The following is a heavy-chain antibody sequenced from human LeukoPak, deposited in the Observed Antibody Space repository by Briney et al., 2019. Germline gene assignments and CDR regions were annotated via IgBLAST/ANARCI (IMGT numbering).Heavy chain of an antibody. CDR1: GFTFSSYS. CDR2: ISSSSSTI. Sequence: GGSLRLSCAASGFTFSSYSMNWVRQAPGKGLEWVSYISSSSSTIYYADSVKGRFTISRDNAKNSLYLQMNSLRAEDTAVYYCARALDYVWGSSDYWGQGTLVTVSS. V-gene: IGHV3-48*01. J-gene: IGHJ4*02. CDR3: ARALDYVWGSSDY. D-gene: IGHD3-16*01.